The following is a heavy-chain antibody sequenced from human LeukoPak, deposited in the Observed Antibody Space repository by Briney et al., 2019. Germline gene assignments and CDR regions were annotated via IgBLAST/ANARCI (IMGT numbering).Heavy chain of an antibody. Sequence: ASVKVSCKASGYTFTVYYMHWVRQAPGQGLEWMGWINPNSGGTNYAQKFQGRVTMTRDTSISTAYMELSRLRSDDTAVYYCARARTPGIAADPFDYWGQGTLVTVSS. CDR2: INPNSGGT. CDR1: GYTFTVYY. D-gene: IGHD6-13*01. V-gene: IGHV1-2*02. CDR3: ARARTPGIAADPFDY. J-gene: IGHJ4*02.